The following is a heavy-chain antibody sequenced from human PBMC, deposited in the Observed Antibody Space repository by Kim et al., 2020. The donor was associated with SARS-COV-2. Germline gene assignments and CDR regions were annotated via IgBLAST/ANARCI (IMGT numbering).Heavy chain of an antibody. V-gene: IGHV3-30*18. J-gene: IGHJ4*02. CDR1: GFTFSSYG. Sequence: GGSLRLSCAAPGFTFSSYGMHWVRQAPGKGLEWVAVISYDGSNKYYADSVKGRFTISRDNSKNTLYLQMNSLRAEDTAVYYCAKAGGGGSGSYFHYFDYWGQGTLVTVSS. D-gene: IGHD3-10*01. CDR3: AKAGGGGSGSYFHYFDY. CDR2: ISYDGSNK.